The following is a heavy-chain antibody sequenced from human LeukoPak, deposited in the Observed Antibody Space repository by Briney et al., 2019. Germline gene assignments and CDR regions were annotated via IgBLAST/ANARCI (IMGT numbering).Heavy chain of an antibody. CDR3: ARDSRTPWYFDL. CDR1: GFTFSSYG. D-gene: IGHD1-1*01. Sequence: GGSLRLSCAASGFTFSSYGMSWVRQAPGKGLEWVSAISGSGGSTYYADSVKGRFTISRDNSKNTLYLQMNSLRAEDTAVYYCARDSRTPWYFDLWGRGTLVTVSS. CDR2: ISGSGGST. V-gene: IGHV3-23*01. J-gene: IGHJ2*01.